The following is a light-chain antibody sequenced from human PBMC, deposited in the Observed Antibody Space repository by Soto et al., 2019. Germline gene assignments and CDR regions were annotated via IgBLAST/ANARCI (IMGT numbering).Light chain of an antibody. Sequence: EIVLTQSPGTLSLSPGERATLSCRASQSVSSSYLAWYQQKPGQAPSLLIYGAPSRATGIPDRFSGSGSGTDYPRTISRLAPQDLAVYYCQQYGSSFFTFGPGSKVDSK. CDR2: GAP. CDR3: QQYGSSFFT. J-gene: IGKJ3*01. CDR1: QSVSSSY. V-gene: IGKV3-20*01.